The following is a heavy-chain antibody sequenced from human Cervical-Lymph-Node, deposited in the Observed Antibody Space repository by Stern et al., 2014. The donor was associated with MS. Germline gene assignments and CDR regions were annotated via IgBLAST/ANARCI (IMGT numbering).Heavy chain of an antibody. CDR3: ASANCSSTSCPNWFDP. CDR2: LYYSGST. J-gene: IGHJ5*02. CDR1: GGSISSGDYY. V-gene: IGHV4-30-4*01. Sequence: QVQLQESGPGLVKPSQTLSLTCTVSGGSISSGDYYWSWIRQPPGKGLEWLGDLYYSGSTYYNPSLKSRVTISVDTSKNQFSLKLSSVTAADTAVYYCASANCSSTSCPNWFDPWGQGTLVTVSS. D-gene: IGHD2-2*01.